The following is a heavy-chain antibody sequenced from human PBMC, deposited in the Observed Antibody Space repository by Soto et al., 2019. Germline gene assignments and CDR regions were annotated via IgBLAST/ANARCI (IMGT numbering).Heavy chain of an antibody. D-gene: IGHD2-15*01. V-gene: IGHV4-31*03. CDR3: ARDPGYCSGGSCYSGGFDY. CDR1: GGSISSGGYY. Sequence: SETLSLTCSVSGGSISSGGYYWSWIRQHPGKGLEWIGYIYYSGSTYYNPSLKSRVTISVDTSKNQFSLKLSSVTAADTAVYYCARDPGYCSGGSCYSGGFDYWGQGTLVTVSS. CDR2: IYYSGST. J-gene: IGHJ4*02.